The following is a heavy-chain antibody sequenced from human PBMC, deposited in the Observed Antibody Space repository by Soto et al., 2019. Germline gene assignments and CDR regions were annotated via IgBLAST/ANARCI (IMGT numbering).Heavy chain of an antibody. D-gene: IGHD3-16*01. V-gene: IGHV5-51*01. J-gene: IGHJ4*02. CDR3: VRPNFGSLTHFDF. CDR2: IFPGDSDT. Sequence: GESLKISCKAIGYTFTNYWIGWVRQTPGKGLEWMGIIFPGDSDTRYNPSFEGQVTVSADESISTAYLQWNTLKASDTAMYYCVRPNFGSLTHFDFWGQGTLVTVSS. CDR1: GYTFTNYW.